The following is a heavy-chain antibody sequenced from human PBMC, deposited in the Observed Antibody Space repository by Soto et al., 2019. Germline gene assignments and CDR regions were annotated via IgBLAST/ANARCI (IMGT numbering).Heavy chain of an antibody. V-gene: IGHV2-5*02. CDR1: GFSLSTGGVG. J-gene: IGHJ5*02. CDR2: IYWDDDK. Sequence: QITFKESGPALVKPTQTLTLTCTFSGFSLSTGGVGVGWVRQPPGKALEWLAIIYWDDDKRYSPSLKSRLTITKGPSKNQVVLTMTTLALVDTATYSWAYKAGGRYTWFDPWGQGTLSPSPQ. CDR3: AYKAGGRYTWFDP.